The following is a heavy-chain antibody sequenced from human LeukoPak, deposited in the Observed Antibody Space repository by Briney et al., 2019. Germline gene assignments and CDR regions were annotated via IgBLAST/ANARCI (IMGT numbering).Heavy chain of an antibody. CDR2: FYHGGST. CDR3: AKCRRMVDAFDI. V-gene: IGHV4-38-2*02. CDR1: GYSISTGYY. J-gene: IGHJ3*02. Sequence: SDTLSLTCTVSGYSISTGYYWDWIRQPPGKGLEWIGTFYHGGSTYYNPSLKSRVTISVDTSKNQFSLNLTSVTAADTAVYYCAKCRRMVDAFDIWGQGTMVTVSS. D-gene: IGHD3-10*01.